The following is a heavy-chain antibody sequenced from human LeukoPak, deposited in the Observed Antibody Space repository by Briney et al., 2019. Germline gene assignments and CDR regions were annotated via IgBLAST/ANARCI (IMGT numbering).Heavy chain of an antibody. CDR3: ARAQQPSVDTARGGVDAFDI. Sequence: ASVKVSCKASGYTFTGYYMHWVRQAPGQGLEWMGRINPNSGGTNYAQKFQGRVTMTRDTSTSTVYMELSSLRSEDTAVYYCARAQQPSVDTARGGVDAFDIWGQGTMVTVSS. J-gene: IGHJ3*02. CDR2: INPNSGGT. D-gene: IGHD5-18*01. V-gene: IGHV1-2*06. CDR1: GYTFTGYY.